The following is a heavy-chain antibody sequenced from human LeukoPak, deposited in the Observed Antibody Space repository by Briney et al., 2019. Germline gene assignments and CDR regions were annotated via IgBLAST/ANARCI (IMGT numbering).Heavy chain of an antibody. V-gene: IGHV4-59*01. CDR2: IYYSGST. D-gene: IGHD6-19*01. Sequence: SETLSLTCTVSGGSISSYYWSWIRQPPGKGLGWIGYIYYSGSTNYNPSLKSRVTISVDTSKNQFSLKLSSVTAADTAVYYCARDLADSSGWDNLDYWGQGTLVTVSS. J-gene: IGHJ4*02. CDR3: ARDLADSSGWDNLDY. CDR1: GGSISSYY.